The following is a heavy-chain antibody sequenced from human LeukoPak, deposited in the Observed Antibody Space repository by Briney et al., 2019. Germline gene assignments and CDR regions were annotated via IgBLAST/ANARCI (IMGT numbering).Heavy chain of an antibody. CDR3: ARHYGSGSYYKRQDWFDP. CDR2: IYTSGST. J-gene: IGHJ5*02. Sequence: SQTLSLTCSVSGGSISSGSYYWSWIRQPAGKGLEWIGRIYTSGSTNYNPSLKSRVTISVDRSKNQFSLKLSSVTAADTAVYYCARHYGSGSYYKRQDWFDPWGQGTLVTVSS. D-gene: IGHD3-10*01. V-gene: IGHV4-61*02. CDR1: GGSISSGSYY.